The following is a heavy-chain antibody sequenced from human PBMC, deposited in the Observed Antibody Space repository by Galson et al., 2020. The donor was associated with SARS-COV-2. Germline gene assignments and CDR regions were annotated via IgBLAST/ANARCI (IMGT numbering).Heavy chain of an antibody. CDR3: GRLRYFDVWGGYGVDV. J-gene: IGHJ6*02. Sequence: ASVKVSCKASRYTFTDYYIHWVRQAPGQGLEWMGWINHKNGGTNYAQKFEGRATMTSDTSITTAYMELSRLRADDTAVYYCGRLRYFDVWGGYGVDVWGLGTMVTVSS. CDR2: INHKNGGT. D-gene: IGHD3-3*01. CDR1: RYTFTDYY. V-gene: IGHV1-2*02.